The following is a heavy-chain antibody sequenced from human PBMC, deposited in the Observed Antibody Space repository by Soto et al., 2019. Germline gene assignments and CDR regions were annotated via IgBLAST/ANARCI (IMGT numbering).Heavy chain of an antibody. CDR1: GDSITSGAYY. J-gene: IGHJ5*02. CDR3: ARYYFDSRGYSNWFDP. CDR2: IHYSGRT. V-gene: IGHV4-31*11. D-gene: IGHD3-22*01. Sequence: SETLSLTCAVSGDSITSGAYYWTWIRQHPGKGLEWIAYIHYSGRTYYNPSLKSRVTISVDTSNNQFSLKLSSVTAADTAVYYCARYYFDSRGYSNWFDPWGQGTLVTVSS.